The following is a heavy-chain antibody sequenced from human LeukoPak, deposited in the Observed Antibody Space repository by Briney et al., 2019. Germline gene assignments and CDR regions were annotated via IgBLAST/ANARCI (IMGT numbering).Heavy chain of an antibody. CDR3: AREESGGYFDY. J-gene: IGHJ4*02. Sequence: ASVKGSCKASGYTFTNYYMHWVRQAPGHGLEWMGLINPTGTGTNYAQKFRGRVTLTRDTSTTTVYMELSSLRSEDTAVYYCAREESGGYFDYWGQGTPVTVSS. V-gene: IGHV1-46*01. CDR1: GYTFTNYY. D-gene: IGHD2-8*02. CDR2: INPTGTGT.